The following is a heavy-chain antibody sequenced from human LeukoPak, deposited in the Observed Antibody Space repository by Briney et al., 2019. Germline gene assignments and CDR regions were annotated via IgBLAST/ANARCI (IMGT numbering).Heavy chain of an antibody. CDR3: ARVQDFDTSGYYLGY. CDR2: INHSGST. D-gene: IGHD3-22*01. J-gene: IGHJ4*02. Sequence: SETLSLTCAVYGGSFSDYYWSWIRQPPGKGLEWIGEINHSGSTNYNPSLKSQVTISVDTSKNQFSLKLSSVTAADTAVYYCARVQDFDTSGYYLGYWGQGTLVTVSS. V-gene: IGHV4-34*01. CDR1: GGSFSDYY.